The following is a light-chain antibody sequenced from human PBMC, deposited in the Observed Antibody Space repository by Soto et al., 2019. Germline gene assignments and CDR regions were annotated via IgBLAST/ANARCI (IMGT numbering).Light chain of an antibody. CDR3: QQYNSYPIT. CDR2: KAS. J-gene: IGKJ5*01. CDR1: QSVRRW. Sequence: DIPMTQSPSTLSASVGDRVTITCRASQSVRRWLAWYQQKPGKAPKLLIYKASTLESGVPSSFSGSGSGTEFTLTISSLQPDDLATYYCQQYNSYPITFGQGTRLDIK. V-gene: IGKV1-5*03.